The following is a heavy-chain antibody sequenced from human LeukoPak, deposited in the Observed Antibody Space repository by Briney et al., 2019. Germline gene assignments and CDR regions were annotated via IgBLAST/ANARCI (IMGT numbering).Heavy chain of an antibody. V-gene: IGHV3-74*01. J-gene: IGHJ4*02. CDR3: VRSAFLTTEFYFDY. CDR1: GFTFSSYW. Sequence: PGGSLRLSCVSSGFTFSSYWMHWVRQAPGKGLVWVSRINTDGRTTTYADSVKSRFTISRDNAKNTLYLQMNSLRAEDTAVYYCVRSAFLTTEFYFDYWGQGTLVTVSS. CDR2: INTDGRTT. D-gene: IGHD4-11*01.